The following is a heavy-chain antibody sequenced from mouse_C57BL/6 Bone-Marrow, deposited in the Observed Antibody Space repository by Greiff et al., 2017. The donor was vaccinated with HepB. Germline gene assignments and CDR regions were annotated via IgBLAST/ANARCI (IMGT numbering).Heavy chain of an antibody. D-gene: IGHD1-1*01. J-gene: IGHJ4*01. CDR3: ARGITTVGAMDY. V-gene: IGHV3-6*01. Sequence: EVKLVESGPGLVKPSQSLSLTCSVTGYSITSGYYWNWIRQFPGNKLEWMGYISYDGSNNYNPSLKNRISITRDTSKNQFFLKLNSVTTEDTATYYCARGITTVGAMDYWGQGTSVTVSS. CDR1: GYSITSGYY. CDR2: ISYDGSN.